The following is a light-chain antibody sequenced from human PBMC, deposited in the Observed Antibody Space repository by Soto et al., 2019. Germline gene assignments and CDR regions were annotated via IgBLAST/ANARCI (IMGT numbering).Light chain of an antibody. CDR1: SGSIASNY. J-gene: IGLJ2*01. Sequence: NFMLTQPHSVSESPGKTVTISCTRSSGSIASNYVQWYQQRPGSVPTTVIYEDNQRPSGVPDRFSGSIDSSSNSASITISGLKNEDEDDYYAQSDDSSNVVFGGGTQLTVL. CDR2: EDN. CDR3: QSDDSSNVV. V-gene: IGLV6-57*04.